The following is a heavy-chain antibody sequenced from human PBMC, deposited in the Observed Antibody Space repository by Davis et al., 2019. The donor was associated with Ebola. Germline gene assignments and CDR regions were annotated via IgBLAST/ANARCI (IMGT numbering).Heavy chain of an antibody. D-gene: IGHD1-1*01. J-gene: IGHJ4*02. V-gene: IGHV3-33*03. CDR3: ARTGQETVGFDF. CDR1: GFPFQNFG. CDR2: FWFDGSQK. Sequence: PGGSLRPSCQVPGFPFQNFGMHWVRQAPGKGLEWVAAFWFDGSQKYYVDSVKGRFTVSRDNSKDTLYLDMNSLRVEDTAVYYCARTGQETVGFDFWGQGTLVTVSS.